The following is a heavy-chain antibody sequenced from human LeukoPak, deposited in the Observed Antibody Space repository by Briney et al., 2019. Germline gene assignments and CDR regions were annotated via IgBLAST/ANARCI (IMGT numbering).Heavy chain of an antibody. Sequence: ASVKVSCKASGYTFTSYGISWVRQAPGQGLEWMGWISAYNGNTNYAQKLQGRVTMTTDTSTSTAYMELRSLRSGDTAVYYCARDSSSWYQIYYYYGMDVWGQGTTVTVSS. CDR2: ISAYNGNT. CDR3: ARDSSSWYQIYYYYGMDV. V-gene: IGHV1-18*01. D-gene: IGHD6-13*01. CDR1: GYTFTSYG. J-gene: IGHJ6*02.